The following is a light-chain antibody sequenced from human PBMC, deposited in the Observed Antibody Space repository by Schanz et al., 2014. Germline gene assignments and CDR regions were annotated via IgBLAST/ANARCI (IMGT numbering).Light chain of an antibody. J-gene: IGKJ3*01. CDR1: QSISAW. V-gene: IGKV1-5*03. Sequence: DIQMTQSPSTLSASVGDRVTITCRASQSISAWLAWYQQKPGKAPNLLIYQASSLKSGVPSRFSGSGSGTEFTLTISSLQPEDFATYYCQQANTFPLTFGPGTKVDFK. CDR3: QQANTFPLT. CDR2: QAS.